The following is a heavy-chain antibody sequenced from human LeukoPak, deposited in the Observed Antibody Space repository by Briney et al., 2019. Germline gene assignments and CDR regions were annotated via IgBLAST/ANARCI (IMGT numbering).Heavy chain of an antibody. V-gene: IGHV4-4*07. Sequence: TSETLSLTCTVSGGSISSYYWSWIRQPAGKGLEWIGRIYTSGSTNYNPSLKSRVTISVDTSKNQFSLKLSSVTAADTAVYYCASGGLEVELLLGFDYWGQGTLVTVSS. CDR2: IYTSGST. D-gene: IGHD1-26*01. J-gene: IGHJ4*02. CDR1: GGSISSYY. CDR3: ASGGLEVELLLGFDY.